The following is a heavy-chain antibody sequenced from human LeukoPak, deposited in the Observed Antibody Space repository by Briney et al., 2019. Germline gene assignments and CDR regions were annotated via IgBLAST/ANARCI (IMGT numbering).Heavy chain of an antibody. Sequence: ASVKVSCKASGYTFTGYYMHWVRQAPGQGLEWMGWINPNSGGTNYAQKCQGGVTMTRATSISTAYMELSRLRSDDTAVYSCARSPVLVPAAIGWFDPWGQGTLVTVSS. V-gene: IGHV1-2*02. CDR3: ARSPVLVPAAIGWFDP. D-gene: IGHD2-2*02. J-gene: IGHJ5*02. CDR1: GYTFTGYY. CDR2: INPNSGGT.